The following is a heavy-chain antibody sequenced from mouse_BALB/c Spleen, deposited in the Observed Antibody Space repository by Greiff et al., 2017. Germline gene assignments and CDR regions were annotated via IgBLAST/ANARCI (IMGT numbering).Heavy chain of an antibody. J-gene: IGHJ2*01. CDR1: GYSITSGYY. CDR3: ARAENYYAYYFDY. CDR2: ISYDGSN. V-gene: IGHV3-6*02. D-gene: IGHD1-1*01. Sequence: EVQLQQSGPGLVKPSQSLSLTCSVTGYSITSGYYWNWIRQFPGNKLEWMGYISYDGSNNYNPSLKNRISITRDTSKNQFFLKLNSVTTEDTATYYCARAENYYAYYFDYWGQGTTLTVSS.